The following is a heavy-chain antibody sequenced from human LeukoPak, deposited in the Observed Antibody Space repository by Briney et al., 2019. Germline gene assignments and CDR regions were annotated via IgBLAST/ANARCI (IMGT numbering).Heavy chain of an antibody. CDR1: GFTFSSYA. CDR2: ISGSGGST. J-gene: IGHJ4*02. CDR3: AKDLWYSYGSTSFDY. D-gene: IGHD5-18*01. V-gene: IGHV3-23*01. Sequence: GGSLRLSCAASGFTFSSYAMSWVRQAPGKGLEWVSAISGSGGSTYYADSVKVRFTISRDNSKNTLYLQMNSLRAEDTAVYYCAKDLWYSYGSTSFDYWGQGTLVTVSS.